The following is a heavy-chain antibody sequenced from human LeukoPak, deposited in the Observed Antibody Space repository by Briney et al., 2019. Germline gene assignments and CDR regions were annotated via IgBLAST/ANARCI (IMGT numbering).Heavy chain of an antibody. CDR3: ARVVGTTLRALGY. CDR2: MNPNSGNT. V-gene: IGHV1-8*01. D-gene: IGHD1-14*01. J-gene: IGHJ4*02. Sequence: ASVKVSCKASGYTFTTYDINWVRQATGQGLEWMGWMNPNSGNTGYAQKFQGRVTMARNTSISTAYMELSSLRSEDTAVYYCARVVGTTLRALGYWGQGTLVTVSS. CDR1: GYTFTTYD.